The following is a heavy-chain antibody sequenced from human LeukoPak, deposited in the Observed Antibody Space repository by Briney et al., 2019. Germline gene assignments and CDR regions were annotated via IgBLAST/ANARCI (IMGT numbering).Heavy chain of an antibody. Sequence: PGRSLRLSCAASGFTFSSYGMHWVRQAPGKGLEWVAVISYDGSNKYYADSVKGRFTISRDNSKNTLYLQMNSLRAEDTAVYYCAKDLSPGYLSYYYYYGMDVWGQGTTVTVSS. J-gene: IGHJ6*02. D-gene: IGHD5-12*01. CDR3: AKDLSPGYLSYYYYYGMDV. CDR2: ISYDGSNK. V-gene: IGHV3-30*18. CDR1: GFTFSSYG.